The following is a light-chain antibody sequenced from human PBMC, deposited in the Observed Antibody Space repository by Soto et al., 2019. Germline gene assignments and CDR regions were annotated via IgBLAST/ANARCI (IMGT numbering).Light chain of an antibody. CDR1: QSISSDY. J-gene: IGKJ1*01. Sequence: EIVLTQSPGTLSLSPGERATLSCRASQSISSDYLAWYQQRPGQAPRLLMYGASTRATGIPDRFSGSGSGTDFTLTISRLEPEDVAVYYCQQYGTSVWTFGQGTKVDIK. V-gene: IGKV3-20*01. CDR2: GAS. CDR3: QQYGTSVWT.